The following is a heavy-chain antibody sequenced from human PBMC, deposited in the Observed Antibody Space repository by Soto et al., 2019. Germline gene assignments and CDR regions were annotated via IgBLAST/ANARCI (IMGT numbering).Heavy chain of an antibody. Sequence: VGSLRLSCAASGFTFDSPYSHGMSWVRQSPGKGPEWVSTISSNGANTLYAESVKGRFTISKDASRNTVHLHMNSLRAADTATSFCLSWVSAQFDYWGHGTPVTVSS. V-gene: IGHV3-23*01. CDR2: ISSNGANT. CDR3: LSWVSAQFDY. CDR1: GFTFDSPYSHG. J-gene: IGHJ4*01. D-gene: IGHD2-8*01.